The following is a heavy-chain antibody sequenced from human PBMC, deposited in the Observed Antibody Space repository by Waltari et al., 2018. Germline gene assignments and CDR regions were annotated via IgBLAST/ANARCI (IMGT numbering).Heavy chain of an antibody. D-gene: IGHD2-15*01. J-gene: IGHJ4*02. V-gene: IGHV4-4*06. CDR2: VRVRGKT. Sequence: WSGWVRQAPTMRLEWIGQVRVRGKTNYDPSFASRVSVSVDTSTAQFSLKVTPATAADTAVYYCARDRGRGLYLDSWGQGILVTVSP. CDR1: W. CDR3: ARDRGRGLYLDS.